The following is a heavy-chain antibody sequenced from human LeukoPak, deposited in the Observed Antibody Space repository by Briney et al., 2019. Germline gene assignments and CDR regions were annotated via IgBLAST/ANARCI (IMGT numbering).Heavy chain of an antibody. V-gene: IGHV3-21*01. Sequence: PGGSLRLSCAASGFTFSSYSMNWVRQAPGKGLEWVSSISSGSSYIYYADSVKGRFTISRDNAKNSLYLQMNSLRAEDTAVYYCARTFSDYDSSGYYYTLDYWGQGTLVTVSS. CDR2: ISSGSSYI. CDR1: GFTFSSYS. CDR3: ARTFSDYDSSGYYYTLDY. J-gene: IGHJ4*02. D-gene: IGHD3-22*01.